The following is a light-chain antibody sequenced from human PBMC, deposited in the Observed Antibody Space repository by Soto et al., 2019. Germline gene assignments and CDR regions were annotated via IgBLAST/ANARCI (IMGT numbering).Light chain of an antibody. CDR1: QSVSNNY. V-gene: IGKV3-20*01. CDR3: QQYGSSKWT. Sequence: EIVLTQSPGTLSLSPGERATLSCRASQSVSNNYLAWYQQKPGQAPRLLIYGASSRATGIPDRFSGSGSGTDFTLTISRLEPEDFAVYYCQQYGSSKWTFGQGTKVHIK. CDR2: GAS. J-gene: IGKJ1*01.